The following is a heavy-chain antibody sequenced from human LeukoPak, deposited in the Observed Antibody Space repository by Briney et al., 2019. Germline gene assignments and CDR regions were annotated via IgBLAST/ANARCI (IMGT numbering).Heavy chain of an antibody. J-gene: IGHJ4*02. D-gene: IGHD3-22*01. CDR2: IIPIFGTA. CDR1: GGTFSSYA. V-gene: IGHV1-69*13. Sequence: GASVKVSCKASGGTFSSYAISWVRQAPGQGLEWMGGIIPIFGTANYAQKFQGRVTITADESTSTAYMELSSLRSEDTAVYYCARGYRRGGYYYDSSGLDYWGQGTLVTVSS. CDR3: ARGYRRGGYYYDSSGLDY.